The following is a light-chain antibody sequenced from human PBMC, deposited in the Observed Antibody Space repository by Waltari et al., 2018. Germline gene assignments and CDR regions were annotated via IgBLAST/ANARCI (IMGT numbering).Light chain of an antibody. CDR2: WAS. CDR3: QQYYTKPYT. J-gene: IGKJ2*01. Sequence: DFVMTQSPASLSVSLGGSSTINCNSTQSVLYSDSKNYLGWYQQKPGHPPRLLIYWASSREYGVPDRFSGSGSGTDFTLTISNLQAEDVAVYFCQQYYTKPYTFGQGTKLEIK. V-gene: IGKV4-1*01. CDR1: QSVLYSDSKNY.